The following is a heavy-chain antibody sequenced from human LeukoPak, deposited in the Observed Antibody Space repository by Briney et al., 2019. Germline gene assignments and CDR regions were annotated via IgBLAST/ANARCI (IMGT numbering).Heavy chain of an antibody. V-gene: IGHV3-66*01. CDR1: GFTVSSNY. D-gene: IGHD3-3*01. CDR2: IYSGGST. J-gene: IGHJ4*02. CDR3: ARGFPRYDLWSGIDY. Sequence: PGGSLRLSCAASGFTVSSNYMSWVRQAPGKGLEWVSVIYSGGSTYYADSVKGRFTISRDNSKNTLYLQMNSLRAEDTAVYYCARGFPRYDLWSGIDYWGQGTLVTVSS.